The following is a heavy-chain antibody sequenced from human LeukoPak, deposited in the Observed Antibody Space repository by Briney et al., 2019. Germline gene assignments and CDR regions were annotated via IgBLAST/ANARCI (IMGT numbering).Heavy chain of an antibody. CDR3: ARATTYDILTGYSDN. Sequence: GGSLRLSCAASGFTFSSYSMNWVRQAPGKRLEWVSSISSSSSFIYYADSVRGRFAISRDNAKKSLYLQMSSLRADDTAVYYCARATTYDILTGYSDNWGQGTLVTVSS. V-gene: IGHV3-21*01. J-gene: IGHJ4*02. D-gene: IGHD3-9*01. CDR1: GFTFSSYS. CDR2: ISSSSSFI.